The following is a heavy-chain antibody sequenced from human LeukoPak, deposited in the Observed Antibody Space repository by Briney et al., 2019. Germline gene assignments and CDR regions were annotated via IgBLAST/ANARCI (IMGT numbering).Heavy chain of an antibody. Sequence: GGSLRLSCAASGFTYSSYRMSWVRQAPGKGLEWVANIKQDGSEKNYMDSVKGRFTIPRDNAKNSLDLQMNSLRAEDTAVYYCAKGYYDSSGYYSFDYWGQETLVTVSS. D-gene: IGHD3-22*01. V-gene: IGHV3-7*03. J-gene: IGHJ4*02. CDR1: GFTYSSYR. CDR2: IKQDGSEK. CDR3: AKGYYDSSGYYSFDY.